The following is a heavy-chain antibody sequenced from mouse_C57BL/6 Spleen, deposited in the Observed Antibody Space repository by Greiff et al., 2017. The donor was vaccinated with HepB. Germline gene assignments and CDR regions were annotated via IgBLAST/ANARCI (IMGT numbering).Heavy chain of an antibody. J-gene: IGHJ4*01. CDR3: ASWAYYAIDY. CDR2: ISDGGSYT. V-gene: IGHV5-4*01. CDR1: GFTFSSYA. Sequence: EVQGVESGGGLVKPGGSLKLSCAASGFTFSSYAMSWVHQTPEKRLEWVATISDGGSYTYYPDNVKGRFTISRDNAKNNLYLQMSHLKSEDTAMYYCASWAYYAIDYWGQGTSVTVSS. D-gene: IGHD4-1*01.